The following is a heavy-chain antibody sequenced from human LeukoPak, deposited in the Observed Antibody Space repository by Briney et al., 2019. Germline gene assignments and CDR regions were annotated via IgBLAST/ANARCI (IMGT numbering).Heavy chain of an antibody. CDR1: GASISSHY. CDR2: LLDSVNT. D-gene: IGHD5-18*01. J-gene: IGHJ4*02. Sequence: PSETLSLTCTVSGASISSHYWSWIRQPPGKGLEWIAYLLDSVNTKDNPSLQSRLTLSADTSKNQFSLRLSSVTAADTAVYYCATLKRGSIYGYFDFWGQGIKVTVSS. CDR3: ATLKRGSIYGYFDF. V-gene: IGHV4-59*11.